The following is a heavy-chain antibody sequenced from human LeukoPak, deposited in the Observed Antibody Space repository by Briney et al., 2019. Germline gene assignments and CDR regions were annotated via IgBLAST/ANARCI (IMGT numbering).Heavy chain of an antibody. V-gene: IGHV1-46*01. J-gene: IGHJ4*02. CDR1: GGTFSSYA. Sequence: ASVKVSCKASGGTFSSYAISWVRQAPGQGLEWMGIINPSGGSTSYAQKFQGRVTMTRDTSTSTVYMELSSLRSEDTAVYYCARDYYDSSGYLLETGWGQGTLVTVSS. CDR3: ARDYYDSSGYLLETG. CDR2: INPSGGST. D-gene: IGHD3-22*01.